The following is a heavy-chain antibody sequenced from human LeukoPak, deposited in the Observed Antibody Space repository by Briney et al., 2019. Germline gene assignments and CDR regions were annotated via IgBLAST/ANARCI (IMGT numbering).Heavy chain of an antibody. CDR3: ARGGIAARADY. V-gene: IGHV3-30*01. CDR1: GFTFSSYA. D-gene: IGHD6-6*01. J-gene: IGHJ4*02. CDR2: ISYDGSNK. Sequence: GGSLRLSCAASGFTFSSYAMHWVRQAPGKGLEWVAVISYDGSNKYYADSVKGRFTISRDNPKNTLYLQMNSLRAEDTAVYYCARGGIAARADYWGQGTLVTVSS.